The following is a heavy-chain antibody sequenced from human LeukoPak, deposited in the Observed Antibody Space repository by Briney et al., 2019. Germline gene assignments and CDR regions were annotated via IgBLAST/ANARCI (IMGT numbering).Heavy chain of an antibody. D-gene: IGHD6-13*01. CDR3: AKDIGYSSRRIFDY. Sequence: GGSLRLSCAASGFTFSNYSMNWVRQAPGKGLEWVSSISSSSSYIFYADSVKGRYTISRDNAKNSLYLQMNSLRAEDMALYYCAKDIGYSSRRIFDYWGQGTLVTVSS. V-gene: IGHV3-21*04. CDR1: GFTFSNYS. J-gene: IGHJ4*02. CDR2: ISSSSSYI.